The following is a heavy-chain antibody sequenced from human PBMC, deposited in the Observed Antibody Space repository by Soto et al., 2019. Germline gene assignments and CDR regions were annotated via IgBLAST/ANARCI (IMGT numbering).Heavy chain of an antibody. CDR1: GFTVSNNY. Sequence: GGSLRLSCAASGFTVSNNYMSWVRQAPGKGLEWVSVLYSDGSTYYADSVKGRFTISRDNSKNTLYLQMNSLRVEDTAVYYCARGWYYYDTSGYRPFDLWGLGTLFTLSS. CDR2: LYSDGST. CDR3: ARGWYYYDTSGYRPFDL. V-gene: IGHV3-53*01. J-gene: IGHJ4*02. D-gene: IGHD3-22*01.